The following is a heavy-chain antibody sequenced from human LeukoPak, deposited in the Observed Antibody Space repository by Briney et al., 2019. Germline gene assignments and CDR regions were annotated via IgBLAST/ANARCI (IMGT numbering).Heavy chain of an antibody. CDR3: ARERKSIGSYFNY. CDR2: INTYNGNT. D-gene: IGHD1-26*01. Sequence: ASVKVSCKASGYTFTSYDISWVRQAPGQGLEWMGWINTYNGNTNYPQKLQGRVTMTTDTSTSTAYMELRNLRSDGTAVYYCARERKSIGSYFNYWGQGTLVTVSS. CDR1: GYTFTSYD. J-gene: IGHJ4*02. V-gene: IGHV1-18*01.